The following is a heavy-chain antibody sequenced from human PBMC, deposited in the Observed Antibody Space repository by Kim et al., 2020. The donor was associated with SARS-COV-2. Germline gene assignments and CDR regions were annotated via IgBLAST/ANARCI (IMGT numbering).Heavy chain of an antibody. CDR3: ASPTWEVQVGYGIDV. Sequence: GESLRLSCAASGFIFSDHTMHWVRQAPGKGLEWVAIISYDGIHKSYADSVKGRFTISRDNSKDTLFLQMESLRSEDTAIYYCASPTWEVQVGYGIDVWG. J-gene: IGHJ6*02. V-gene: IGHV3-30*04. CDR2: ISYDGIHK. CDR1: GFIFSDHT. D-gene: IGHD1-26*01.